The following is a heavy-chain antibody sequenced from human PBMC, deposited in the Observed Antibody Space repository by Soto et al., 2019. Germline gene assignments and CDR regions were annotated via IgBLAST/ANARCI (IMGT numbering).Heavy chain of an antibody. Sequence: SETLSLTCTVSGGSISSYYWSWIRQPPGKGLEWIGYIYYSGSTNYNPSLKSRVTISVDTSKNQFSLKLSSVTAADTAVYYCARQHYYDSSGYYPDHFDYWGQGTLVTVSS. CDR3: ARQHYYDSSGYYPDHFDY. V-gene: IGHV4-59*01. CDR1: GGSISSYY. CDR2: IYYSGST. J-gene: IGHJ4*02. D-gene: IGHD3-22*01.